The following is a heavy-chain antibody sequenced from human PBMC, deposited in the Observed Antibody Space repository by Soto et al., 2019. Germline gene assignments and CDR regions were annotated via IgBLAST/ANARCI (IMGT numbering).Heavy chain of an antibody. D-gene: IGHD5-12*01. J-gene: IGHJ6*02. V-gene: IGHV1-69*05. CDR2: IIPIYGTA. CDR3: VKGLDVSSGYGDWGMEV. CDR1: GGTFSTYT. Sequence: SVKVSCKASGGTFSTYTISWVRQAPGQGLEWMGGIIPIYGTANYAQKFQGRVTISRDKAKNTLYVEMNSLRAEDTAVYYCVKGLDVSSGYGDWGMEVWGHGTTVTVSS.